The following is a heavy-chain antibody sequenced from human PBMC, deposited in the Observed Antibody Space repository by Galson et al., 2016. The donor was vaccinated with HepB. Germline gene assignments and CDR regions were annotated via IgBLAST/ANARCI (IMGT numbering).Heavy chain of an antibody. D-gene: IGHD2-21*02. CDR2: IYYSGST. J-gene: IGHJ4*02. CDR1: GGSLNHYY. Sequence: SETLSLTCTVSGGSLNHYYWTWIRQPPGKGLEWIGYIYYSGSTNYNPSLKSRVTISVDTSKNQFSLKLSSVTAADTAVYFCARHFGGDFASDYWGQGTLVTVSS. CDR3: ARHFGGDFASDY. V-gene: IGHV4-59*08.